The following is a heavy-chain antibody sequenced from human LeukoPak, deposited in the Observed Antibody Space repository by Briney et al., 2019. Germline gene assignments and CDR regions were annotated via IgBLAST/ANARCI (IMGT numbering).Heavy chain of an antibody. CDR2: VVGDTTA. CDR1: GFTLSKYA. J-gene: IGHJ4*02. Sequence: GGAPRLSFAASGFTLSKYAMSWGRQAPGEGLEWVSTVVGDTTAYYADSVKGRFTISRDNSKNMLSLQMNSLRAEDTAVYYCAQTGQFDSWGQGTLVTVSS. CDR3: AQTGQFDS. V-gene: IGHV3-23*01.